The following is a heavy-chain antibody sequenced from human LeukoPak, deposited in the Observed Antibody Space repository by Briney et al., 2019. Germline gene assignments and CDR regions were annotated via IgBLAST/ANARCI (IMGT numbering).Heavy chain of an antibody. J-gene: IGHJ3*02. CDR2: MYYSGIT. CDR3: ARQEGYNWNDGAFDI. D-gene: IGHD1-1*01. Sequence: SETLSLTCTVSGGSIRSTSYYWGWIRQPPGKGLEWIGSMYYSGITYYNPSLKSRVTISVDTSKNQFSLKLSSVTAADTAVYYCARQEGYNWNDGAFDIWGQGTMVTVSS. CDR1: GGSIRSTSYY. V-gene: IGHV4-39*01.